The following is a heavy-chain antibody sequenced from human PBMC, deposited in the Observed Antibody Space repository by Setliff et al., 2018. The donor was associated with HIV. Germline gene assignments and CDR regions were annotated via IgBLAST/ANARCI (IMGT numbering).Heavy chain of an antibody. J-gene: IGHJ4*02. CDR2: ISSSGTT. CDR1: DDSFSNYD. V-gene: IGHV4-4*09. CDR3: ARLGRAIDDGGSSLRLDS. Sequence: SETLSLTCVVSDDSFSNYDWTWIRQSPGKALEWIGYISSSGTTNYNPSLRSRVTISMETSNTRFSLWLRSATAADTATYFCARLGRAIDDGGSSLRLDSWGQGMLVTVSS. D-gene: IGHD2-21*01.